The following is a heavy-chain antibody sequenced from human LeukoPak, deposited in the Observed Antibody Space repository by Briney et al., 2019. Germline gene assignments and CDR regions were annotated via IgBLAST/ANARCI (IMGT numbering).Heavy chain of an antibody. CDR3: ARYYYGSGSYRIDY. J-gene: IGHJ4*02. Sequence: PSETLSLTCTVSGGSISGYYWSWIRQPPGKELEWIGYIYYSGSTNYNPSLKSRVTISVDTSKNQFSLKLSSVTAADTAVYYCARYYYGSGSYRIDYWGQGTLVTVSS. V-gene: IGHV4-59*01. CDR2: IYYSGST. D-gene: IGHD3-10*01. CDR1: GGSISGYY.